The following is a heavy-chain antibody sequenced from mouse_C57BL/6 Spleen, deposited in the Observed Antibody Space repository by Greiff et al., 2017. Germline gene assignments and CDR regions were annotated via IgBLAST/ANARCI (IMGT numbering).Heavy chain of an antibody. D-gene: IGHD2-5*01. CDR3: TRADYSNSY. V-gene: IGHV1-15*01. CDR1: GYTFTDYE. J-gene: IGHJ2*01. CDR2: IDPETGGT. Sequence: QVQLQQSGAELVRPGASVTLSCKASGYTFTDYEMHWVKQTPVHGLEWIGAIDPETGGTAYNQKFKGKAILTADKSSSTAYMELRSLTSEDSAVYYCTRADYSNSYWGQGTTLTVSS.